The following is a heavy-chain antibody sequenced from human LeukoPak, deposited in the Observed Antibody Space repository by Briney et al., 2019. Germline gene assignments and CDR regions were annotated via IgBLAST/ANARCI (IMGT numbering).Heavy chain of an antibody. CDR1: GFTFSSYE. D-gene: IGHD1-26*01. CDR3: ARDRGTYSGSYYDY. V-gene: IGHV3-48*03. CDR2: ISSSGSTI. Sequence: GGSLRLSCAASGFTFSSYEMNWVRQAPGKGLEWVSYISSSGSTIYYADSVKGRFTISRDNAKNSLYLQMNSLRAGDTAVYYCARDRGTYSGSYYDYWGQGTLVTVSS. J-gene: IGHJ4*02.